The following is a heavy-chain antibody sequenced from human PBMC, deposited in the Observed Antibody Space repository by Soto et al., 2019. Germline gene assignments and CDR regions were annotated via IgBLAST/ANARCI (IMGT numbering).Heavy chain of an antibody. Sequence: SETLSLTCAVSGYSISSGYYWGWIRQPPGKGLEWIGSIYHSGSTYYNPSLKSRVTISVDTSKNQFSLKLSSVTAADTAVYYCARDRENIIDRRTYYFNYGLDVWGQGTTVTVSS. D-gene: IGHD1-20*01. CDR2: IYHSGST. V-gene: IGHV4-38-2*02. J-gene: IGHJ6*02. CDR3: ARDRENIIDRRTYYFNYGLDV. CDR1: GYSISSGYY.